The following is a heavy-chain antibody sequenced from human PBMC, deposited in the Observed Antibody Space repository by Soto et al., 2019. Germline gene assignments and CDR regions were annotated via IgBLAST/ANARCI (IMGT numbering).Heavy chain of an antibody. CDR1: GFTFDDYA. D-gene: IGHD1-26*01. CDR2: ISWHSGSI. CDR3: AKSPGTTYYYGMDV. V-gene: IGHV3-9*01. J-gene: IGHJ6*02. Sequence: EVQLVESGGGLVQPGRSLRLSCAASGFTFDDYAMHWVLQAPGKGLEWVSGISWHSGSIGYADSVKGRFTISRDNAKNSLYLQMNSLRAEDTALYYCAKSPGTTYYYGMDVWGQGTTVTVSS.